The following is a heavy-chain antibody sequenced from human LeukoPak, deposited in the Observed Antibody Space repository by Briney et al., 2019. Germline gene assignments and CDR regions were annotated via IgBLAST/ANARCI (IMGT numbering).Heavy chain of an antibody. V-gene: IGHV3-74*01. J-gene: IGHJ4*02. CDR1: GFTFSSYW. D-gene: IGHD3-10*01. Sequence: SGGSLRLSCAASGFTFSSYWMHWVRQAPGKGLVWVSRINSDGSSTSYADSVKGRFTISRDNAKNTLYLQMNSLRAEDTAVYYCARAVTMVRGVIPGYWGQGTLVTVSS. CDR3: ARAVTMVRGVIPGY. CDR2: INSDGSST.